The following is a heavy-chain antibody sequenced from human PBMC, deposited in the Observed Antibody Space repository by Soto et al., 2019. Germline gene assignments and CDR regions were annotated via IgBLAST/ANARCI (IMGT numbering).Heavy chain of an antibody. D-gene: IGHD1-26*01. Sequence: QVQLVESGGGVVQPGRSLRLSCAASGFTFSSYAMHWVRQAPGKGLEWVAVISYDGSNKYYADSVKGRFTISRDNSKNTLYLQMNSLRAEDTAVYYCARVVHGWELLLGYWGQGTLVTVSS. CDR3: ARVVHGWELLLGY. V-gene: IGHV3-30-3*01. CDR1: GFTFSSYA. CDR2: ISYDGSNK. J-gene: IGHJ4*02.